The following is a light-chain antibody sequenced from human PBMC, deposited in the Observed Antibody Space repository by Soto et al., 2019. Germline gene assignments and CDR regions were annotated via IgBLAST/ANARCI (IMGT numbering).Light chain of an antibody. J-gene: IGKJ1*01. CDR2: DAF. Sequence: DIQMTQSPSTLSASVGARVTITCRASQNIYGWLAWYQQKQGKAPKLLIYDAFNLERGVPSRFSGSGSGTEFTLTISSLQPDDFATYYCQQYHNYWTFGQGTKVELK. V-gene: IGKV1-5*01. CDR1: QNIYGW. CDR3: QQYHNYWT.